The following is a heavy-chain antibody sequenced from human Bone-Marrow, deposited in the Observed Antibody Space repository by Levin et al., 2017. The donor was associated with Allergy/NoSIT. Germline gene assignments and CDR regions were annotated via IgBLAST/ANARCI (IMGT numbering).Heavy chain of an antibody. CDR1: GFTFSNYW. CDR2: IKQDGSEK. J-gene: IGHJ4*02. Sequence: SCAASGFTFSNYWMSWVRQAPGKGLEWVANIKQDGSEKYYVDSAKGRFTISRDNAKNSLYLQMNSLRAEDTAVYYCARDRPRDFGFDYWGQGTLVTVSS. D-gene: IGHD3-9*01. CDR3: ARDRPRDFGFDY. V-gene: IGHV3-7*04.